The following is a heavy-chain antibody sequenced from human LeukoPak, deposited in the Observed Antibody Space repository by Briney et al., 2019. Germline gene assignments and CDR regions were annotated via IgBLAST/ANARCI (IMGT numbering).Heavy chain of an antibody. J-gene: IGHJ4*02. CDR1: GFTFSSYG. CDR3: ARGRRGIAAAGAY. V-gene: IGHV3-33*01. D-gene: IGHD6-13*01. Sequence: GGSLRLSCAASGFTFSSYGMHWVRQAPGKGLEWVALIWYDGSNKYYADSVKGRFTISRDNSKNTLYLQMNSLRAEDTAVYYCARGRRGIAAAGAYWGQGTLVTVSS. CDR2: IWYDGSNK.